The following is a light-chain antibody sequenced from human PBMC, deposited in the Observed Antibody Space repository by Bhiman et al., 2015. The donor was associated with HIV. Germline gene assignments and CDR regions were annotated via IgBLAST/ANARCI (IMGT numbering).Light chain of an antibody. CDR1: SSNIGSKT. Sequence: QLVLTQPPSASGTPGQRVTISCSGRSSNIGSKTVNWYQQVPGTAPKLLIYRNNQRPSGVPDRFSGSKSGTSASLAISGLQAEDEADYYCVAWDDSLNGVVFGGGTKLTVL. CDR3: VAWDDSLNGVV. V-gene: IGLV1-44*01. CDR2: RNN. J-gene: IGLJ2*01.